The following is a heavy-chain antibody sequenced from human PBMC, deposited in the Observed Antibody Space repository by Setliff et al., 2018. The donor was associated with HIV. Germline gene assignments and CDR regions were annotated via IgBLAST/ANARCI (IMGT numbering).Heavy chain of an antibody. Sequence: GESLKISCEGSGFDFSTYWMSWVRQAPGKGLEWVSSMGGSSGDTYYADSVKGRFTISRDNTKNTLSLQMNSLRAEDTAVYYCARDTGYYDSSGYYAEYFQHWGQGTLVTVSS. CDR1: GFDFSTYW. D-gene: IGHD3-22*01. V-gene: IGHV3-23*01. CDR3: ARDTGYYDSSGYYAEYFQH. CDR2: MGGSSGDT. J-gene: IGHJ1*01.